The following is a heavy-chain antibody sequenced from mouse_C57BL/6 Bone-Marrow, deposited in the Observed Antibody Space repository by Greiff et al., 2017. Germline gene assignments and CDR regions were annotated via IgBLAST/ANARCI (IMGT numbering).Heavy chain of an antibody. Sequence: EVHLVESGGDLVKPGGSLKLSCAASGFTFSSYGMSWVRQTPDKRLEWVATISSGGSYTYYPDSVKGRFTISRDNAKNTLYLQMSSLKSEDTAMYYCARRDYWYFDVWGTGTTVTVSS. J-gene: IGHJ1*03. V-gene: IGHV5-6*01. CDR1: GFTFSSYG. CDR2: ISSGGSYT. CDR3: ARRDYWYFDV.